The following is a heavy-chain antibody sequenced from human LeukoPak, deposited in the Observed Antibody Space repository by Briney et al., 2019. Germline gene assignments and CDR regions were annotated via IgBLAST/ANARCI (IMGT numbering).Heavy chain of an antibody. J-gene: IGHJ4*02. V-gene: IGHV3-23*01. CDR3: AKDPRAQYCSSTSCSHYDY. CDR2: IRGNGGGT. CDR1: VFTFSRYA. D-gene: IGHD2-2*01. Sequence: GGSLRLSCAASVFTFSRYAMSGVPDAPGGGLECGSAIRGNGGGTYYTDSVRGRFTISRDNSKNTLYLQMNNQRAEDTAVYYCAKDPRAQYCSSTSCSHYDYWGQGTLVTVSS.